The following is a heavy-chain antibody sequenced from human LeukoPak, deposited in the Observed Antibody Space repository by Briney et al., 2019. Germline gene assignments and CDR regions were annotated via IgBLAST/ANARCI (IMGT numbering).Heavy chain of an antibody. J-gene: IGHJ3*02. CDR3: ARSSHYDILTGYSEEDAFDI. V-gene: IGHV3-30*03. CDR2: ISYDGSNK. Sequence: GGSPRLSCAASGFTFSSYGMHWVRQAPGKGLEWVAVISYDGSNKYYADSVKGRFTISRDNSKNTLYLQMNSLRAEDTAVYYCARSSHYDILTGYSEEDAFDIWGQGTMVTVSS. D-gene: IGHD3-9*01. CDR1: GFTFSSYG.